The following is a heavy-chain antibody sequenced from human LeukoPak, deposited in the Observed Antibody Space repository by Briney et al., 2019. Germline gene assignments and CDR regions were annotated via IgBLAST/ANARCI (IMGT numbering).Heavy chain of an antibody. D-gene: IGHD3-10*01. CDR1: GFTVSSNY. Sequence: GGSLRLSCAASGFTVSSNYMSWVRQAPGKGLEWVSVIDNGGSTYYADSVTGRFTISRDNSKNTVYLQMNSLRAEDTAVYYCARDGSGRSLWNWGQATLVSVSS. V-gene: IGHV3-53*01. CDR2: IDNGGST. CDR3: ARDGSGRSLWN. J-gene: IGHJ1*01.